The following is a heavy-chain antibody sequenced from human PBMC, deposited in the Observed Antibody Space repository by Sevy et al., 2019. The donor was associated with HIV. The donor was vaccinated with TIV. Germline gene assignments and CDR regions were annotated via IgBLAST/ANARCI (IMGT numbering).Heavy chain of an antibody. J-gene: IGHJ1*01. D-gene: IGHD2-8*02. CDR2: ISSSSSTI. V-gene: IGHV3-48*01. CDR1: GFTFSSYS. CDR3: TTDPLYGGVRFQH. Sequence: GGSLRLSCAASGFTFSSYSMNWVRQAPGKGLEWVSYISSSSSTIYYADSVKGRFTISRDNAKNSLYLQMNSLKTEDTAVYYCTTDPLYGGVRFQHWGQGTLVTVSS.